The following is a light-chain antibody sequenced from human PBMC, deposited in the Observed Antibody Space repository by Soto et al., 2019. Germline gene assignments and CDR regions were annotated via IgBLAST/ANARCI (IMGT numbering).Light chain of an antibody. Sequence: DIQMTQSPSSVSASVGDRVTITCRASQSISKYVNWYQHKPGKAPTVLIHAASNLELGVPSKFSGTGFGTDFSFTIINLQPEDIATYYCQQYDNLPLTFGGGTKVDIK. J-gene: IGKJ4*01. V-gene: IGKV1-33*01. CDR3: QQYDNLPLT. CDR1: QSISKY. CDR2: AAS.